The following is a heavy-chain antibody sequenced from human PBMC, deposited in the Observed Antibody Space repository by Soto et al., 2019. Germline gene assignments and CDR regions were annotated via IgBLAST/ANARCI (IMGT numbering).Heavy chain of an antibody. V-gene: IGHV1-18*01. Sequence: QVQLVQSGAEVKKPGASVKVSCKASGYTFTSYGISWVRQATGQGLEWMGCISAYNGNTNYAQKLQGRVTMTTDTSTSTDYMERRSLRYDDTAVYYCARVFRQWLGQRVDACDIWGQGTMVTVSS. CDR1: GYTFTSYG. CDR3: ARVFRQWLGQRVDACDI. D-gene: IGHD6-19*01. CDR2: ISAYNGNT. J-gene: IGHJ3*02.